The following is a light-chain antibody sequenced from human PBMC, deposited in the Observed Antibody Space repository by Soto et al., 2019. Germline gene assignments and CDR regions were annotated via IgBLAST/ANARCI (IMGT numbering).Light chain of an antibody. CDR2: GAS. CDR1: QSVSSN. Sequence: EIVMTQSQATLSVSPGERATLSCRASQSVSSNLAWYQQKPGQSPRLLIYGASTRATGVPARFSGSGSGTEFTLTISSLQSEDFAVYYCQQYINLWTFGQGTIVDNK. J-gene: IGKJ1*01. V-gene: IGKV3-15*01. CDR3: QQYINLWT.